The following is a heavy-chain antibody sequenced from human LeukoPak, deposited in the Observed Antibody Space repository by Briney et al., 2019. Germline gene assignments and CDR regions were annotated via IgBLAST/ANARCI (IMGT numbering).Heavy chain of an antibody. V-gene: IGHV3-7*03. CDR1: GFTFSSYW. CDR2: INHNGNVN. J-gene: IGHJ6*02. Sequence: GGSLRLSCAASGFTFSSYWMNCARQAPGKGLEWVASINHNGNVNYYVDSVKGRFTISRDNAKNSLYLQMSNLRAEDTAVYFCARGGGLDVWGQGATVTVSS. CDR3: ARGGGLDV. D-gene: IGHD3-16*01.